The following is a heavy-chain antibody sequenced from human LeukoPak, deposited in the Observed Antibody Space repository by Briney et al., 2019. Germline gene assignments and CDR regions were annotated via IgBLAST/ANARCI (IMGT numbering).Heavy chain of an antibody. CDR3: ARSIVGATILDY. CDR1: GISLSTSGMC. CDR2: IDWDDDK. V-gene: IGHV2-70*01. D-gene: IGHD1-26*01. J-gene: IGHJ4*02. Sequence: SGPTLVNPTQTLTLTCTFSGISLSTSGMCVSWIRQPPGKALEWLALIDWDDDKYYSTSLKTRLTISKDTSKNQVVLTMTSMDPVDTATYYCARSIVGATILDYWGQGTLVTVSS.